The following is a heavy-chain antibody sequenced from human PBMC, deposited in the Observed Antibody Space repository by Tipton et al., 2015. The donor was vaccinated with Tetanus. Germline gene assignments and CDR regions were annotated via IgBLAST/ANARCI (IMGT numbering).Heavy chain of an antibody. CDR3: ARDQGGGRVARLNWFGP. Sequence: TLSLTCTVSGDSISSGGYFWNWIRQHPVKGLEWIGYIYYTGSTHYNPSLKSRISMSVDTSKNQFSLNLTYVTAADSAVYYCARDQGGGRVARLNWFGPWGQGTLVTVSS. CDR2: IYYTGST. D-gene: IGHD3-16*01. V-gene: IGHV4-31*03. CDR1: GDSISSGGYF. J-gene: IGHJ5*02.